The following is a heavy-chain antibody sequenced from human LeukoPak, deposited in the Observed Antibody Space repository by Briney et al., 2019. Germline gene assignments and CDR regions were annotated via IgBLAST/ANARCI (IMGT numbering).Heavy chain of an antibody. D-gene: IGHD3-22*01. CDR2: IYYSGST. V-gene: IGHV4-59*01. CDR1: GGSISSYY. Sequence: SETLSLTCTVSGGSISSYYWSWIRQPPGKGLEWIGYIYYSGSTNYNPSLKSRVTISVDTSKNQFSLKLSSVTAADTAVYYCARDRGYYDSLYDYWGQGTLVTVSS. J-gene: IGHJ4*02. CDR3: ARDRGYYDSLYDY.